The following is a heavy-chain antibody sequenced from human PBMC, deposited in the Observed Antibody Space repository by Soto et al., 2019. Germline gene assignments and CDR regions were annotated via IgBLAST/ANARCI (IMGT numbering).Heavy chain of an antibody. CDR2: INPNSGGT. D-gene: IGHD2-2*01. V-gene: IGHV1-2*02. J-gene: IGHJ6*02. Sequence: ASVKVSCKASGYTFTGYYMHWVRQAPGQGLEWMGWINPNSGGTNYAQKFQGRVTMTRDTSISTAYMELSRLRSDDTAVYYCATIPAALYYYYGMDVWGQGTTVTVSS. CDR1: GYTFTGYY. CDR3: ATIPAALYYYYGMDV.